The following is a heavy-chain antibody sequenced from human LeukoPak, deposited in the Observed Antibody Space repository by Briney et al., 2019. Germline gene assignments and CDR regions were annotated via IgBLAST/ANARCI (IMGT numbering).Heavy chain of an antibody. J-gene: IGHJ4*02. CDR1: GGSFSDYY. V-gene: IGHV4-34*01. CDR3: AMRRDGEGFDY. D-gene: IGHD3-3*01. CDR2: INHSGST. Sequence: PSETLSLTCAVYGGSFSDYYWSWIRQPPGKGLEWIGEINHSGSTNYNPSLKSRVSVSVDTSKNQFSLKLSSVTAADTAVYYCAMRRDGEGFDYWGQGTLVTVSS.